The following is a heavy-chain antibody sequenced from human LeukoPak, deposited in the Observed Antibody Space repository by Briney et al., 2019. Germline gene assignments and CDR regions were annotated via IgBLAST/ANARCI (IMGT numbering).Heavy chain of an antibody. CDR3: AKDYDYGGVNWFDP. D-gene: IGHD4-23*01. CDR1: GFTFSISA. CDR2: ISGSGGST. J-gene: IGHJ5*02. Sequence: GGSLRLSCAASGFTFSISAMSWLRQAQGKGLEWVSAISGSGGSTYYADSVKGRFTISRDNSKNTLYLQMNSLRAEDTAVYYCAKDYDYGGVNWFDPWGQGTLVTVSS. V-gene: IGHV3-23*01.